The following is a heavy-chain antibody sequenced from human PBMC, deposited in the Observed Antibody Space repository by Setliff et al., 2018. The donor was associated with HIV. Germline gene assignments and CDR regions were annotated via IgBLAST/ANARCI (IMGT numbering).Heavy chain of an antibody. CDR1: GYSISSNNDH. D-gene: IGHD3-22*01. CDR2: ISHSGNT. Sequence: SETLSLTCTVSGYSISSNNDHWGWIRQPPGKGLEWIGSISHSGNTYHNPSLQSRVTISLDMSKSQFSLKLRSMSAADTAVYYCAGDPHYFDTSGYYSYFYFDFWGQGMLVTVSS. J-gene: IGHJ4*02. CDR3: AGDPHYFDTSGYYSYFYFDF. V-gene: IGHV4-39*07.